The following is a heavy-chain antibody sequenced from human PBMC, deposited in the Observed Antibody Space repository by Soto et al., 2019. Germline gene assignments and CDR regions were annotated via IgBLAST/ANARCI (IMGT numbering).Heavy chain of an antibody. V-gene: IGHV3-23*01. J-gene: IGHJ5*02. CDR1: GFTFSSDA. CDR2: ISGSGGST. D-gene: IGHD3-22*01. CDR3: AKDPYYYDSSGWTFDP. Sequence: EVQLLESGGGLVQPGGSLRLSCAASGFTFSSDAMSWVRQAPGKGLEWVSAISGSGGSTYYADSVKGRFTISRDNSKNTLYLQMNSLRAEDTAVYYCAKDPYYYDSSGWTFDPWGQGTLVTVSS.